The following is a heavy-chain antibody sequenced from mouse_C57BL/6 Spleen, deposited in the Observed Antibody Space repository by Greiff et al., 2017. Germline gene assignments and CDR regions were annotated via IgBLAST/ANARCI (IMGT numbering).Heavy chain of an antibody. J-gene: IGHJ3*01. Sequence: VQLQQSGTVLARPGASVKMSCKTSGYTFTSYWMHWVKQRPGQGLEWIGAIYPGNSDTSYNQKFTGKAKLTAVTSASTAYMELSSLTNEDSAVYYCTIITPFAYWGQGTLVTVSA. CDR1: GYTFTSYW. V-gene: IGHV1-5*01. D-gene: IGHD1-1*01. CDR2: IYPGNSDT. CDR3: TIITPFAY.